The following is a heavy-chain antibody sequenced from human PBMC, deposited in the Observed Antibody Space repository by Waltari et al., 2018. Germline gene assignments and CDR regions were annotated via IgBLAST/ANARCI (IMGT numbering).Heavy chain of an antibody. CDR2: INTNPGNP. J-gene: IGHJ5*02. CDR1: GYTFTSYA. V-gene: IGHV7-4-1*02. D-gene: IGHD3-10*01. CDR3: AREGITMVQGVIITGWFDP. Sequence: QVQLVQSGSELKKPGASVKVSCKASGYTFTSYAMNWVRQAPGQGLEWMGWINTNPGNPTYAKGFTGRFVFSLDTSVSTAYLQISSLKAEDTAVYYCAREGITMVQGVIITGWFDPWGQGTLVTVSS.